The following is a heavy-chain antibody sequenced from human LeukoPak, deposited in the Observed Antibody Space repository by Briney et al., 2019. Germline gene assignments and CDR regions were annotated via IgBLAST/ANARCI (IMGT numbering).Heavy chain of an antibody. Sequence: ASVKVSCKASGYTFTTYESNWVRQATGQGLEWMGWMNPNSGNTGYAQKFQGRVTMTRNTSISTAYMELSSLRSEDTAVYYCARGTMGSGSYYGWFDPWGQGTLVTVSS. J-gene: IGHJ5*02. CDR2: MNPNSGNT. V-gene: IGHV1-8*01. CDR1: GYTFTTYE. D-gene: IGHD3-10*01. CDR3: ARGTMGSGSYYGWFDP.